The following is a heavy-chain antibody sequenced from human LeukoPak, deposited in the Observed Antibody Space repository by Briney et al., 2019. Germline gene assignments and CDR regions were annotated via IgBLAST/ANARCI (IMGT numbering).Heavy chain of an antibody. CDR3: ANLCRRSTSCYEGMVD. V-gene: IGHV4-39*01. J-gene: IGHJ4*02. D-gene: IGHD2-2*01. CDR2: IYYSGST. Sequence: PSEGLSLTCTVSGGSISSSSYYWGWIRQPPGKGLEWIGIIYYSGSTYYNPSLKSRVTISVDTSKNQFSLKLSSVTAADTAVYYCANLCRRSTSCYEGMVDWGQGTLVTLSS. CDR1: GGSISSSSYY.